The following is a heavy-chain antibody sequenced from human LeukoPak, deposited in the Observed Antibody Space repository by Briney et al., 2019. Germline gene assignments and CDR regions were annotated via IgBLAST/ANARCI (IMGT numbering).Heavy chain of an antibody. CDR1: GGSISSGSYY. CDR2: IYTSGST. Sequence: NPSQTLSLTCTVSGGSISSGSYYWSWIRQPAGKGLEWIGRIYTSGSTNYNPSLKSRVTISVGTSKNHFSLKLSSVTAADTAVYYCARIPRYCSSTSCYGWDAFDIWGQGTMVTVSS. J-gene: IGHJ3*02. CDR3: ARIPRYCSSTSCYGWDAFDI. D-gene: IGHD2-2*01. V-gene: IGHV4-61*02.